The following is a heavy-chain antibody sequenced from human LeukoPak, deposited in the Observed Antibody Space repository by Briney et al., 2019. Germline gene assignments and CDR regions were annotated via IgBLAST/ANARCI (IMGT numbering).Heavy chain of an antibody. V-gene: IGHV3-23*01. J-gene: IGHJ5*02. CDR3: AKGDHGVFSGWFDP. CDR2: ISGSGGST. CDR1: GFTFSSYA. Sequence: PGASLRLSCAASGFTFSSYAMSWVRQAPGKGLEWVSAISGSGGSTYYADSVKGRFTISRDNSKNTLYLQMNSLRAEDTAVYYCAKGDHGVFSGWFDPWGQGTLVTVSS. D-gene: IGHD4-17*01.